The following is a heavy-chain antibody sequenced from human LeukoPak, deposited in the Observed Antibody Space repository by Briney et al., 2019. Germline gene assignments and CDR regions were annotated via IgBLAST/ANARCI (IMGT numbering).Heavy chain of an antibody. V-gene: IGHV3-48*01. CDR3: AKEIWPTVTTPGHTYFDY. J-gene: IGHJ4*02. CDR1: GFTFSSYS. D-gene: IGHD4-17*01. Sequence: GGSLRLSCAASGFTFSSYSMNWVRQVPGKGLEWVSYISTSSTTIYCADSVKGRFTISRDNSDNTLYLQMNSLRAEDTAVFYCAKEIWPTVTTPGHTYFDYWGQGALVTVSS. CDR2: ISTSSTTI.